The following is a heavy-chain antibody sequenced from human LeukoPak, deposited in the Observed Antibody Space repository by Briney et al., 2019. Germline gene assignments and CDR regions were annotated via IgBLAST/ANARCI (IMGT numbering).Heavy chain of an antibody. Sequence: SSETLSLTCAVYGGSFSGYYWSWIRQPPGKGLEWIGEINHSGSTNYNPSLKSRVTISVDTSKNQFSLKLSSVTAADTAVYYCARMYYDFWSGYYSEGDAFDIWGQGTMVTVSS. D-gene: IGHD3-3*01. V-gene: IGHV4-34*01. CDR1: GGSFSGYY. CDR2: INHSGST. J-gene: IGHJ3*02. CDR3: ARMYYDFWSGYYSEGDAFDI.